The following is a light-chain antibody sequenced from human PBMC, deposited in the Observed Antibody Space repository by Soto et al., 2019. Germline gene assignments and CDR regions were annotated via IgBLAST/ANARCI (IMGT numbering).Light chain of an antibody. CDR3: CSSAGSSNV. V-gene: IGLV2-23*03. J-gene: IGLJ1*01. CDR2: EGS. CDR1: SSDVGSYKF. Sequence: QSALTQPASVSESPGQSITISCTGTSSDVGSYKFVSWYQQHPGKAPKLIVYEGSKRPSGVSNRFSGSKSGTTASLTISGLQADDEADYYCCSSAGSSNVFGTGTKVTVL.